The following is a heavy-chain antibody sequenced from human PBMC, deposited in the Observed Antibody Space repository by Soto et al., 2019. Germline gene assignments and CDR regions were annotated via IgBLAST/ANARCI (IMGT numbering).Heavy chain of an antibody. CDR2: ISAGGDRT. CDR3: ARRA. Sequence: PGVTLRLYCATSGLTFSNYPMNWVRQAPGKGLEWVSGISAGGDRTYYADSVKGRFTIFRDNSKNSVSLRMNSLRVEDTAVYYGARRAWGQGTLVTVSS. CDR1: GLTFSNYP. J-gene: IGHJ5*02. V-gene: IGHV3-23*01.